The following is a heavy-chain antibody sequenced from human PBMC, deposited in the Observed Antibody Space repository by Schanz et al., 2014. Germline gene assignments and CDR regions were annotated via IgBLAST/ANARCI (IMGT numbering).Heavy chain of an antibody. D-gene: IGHD6-13*01. Sequence: VYLVESGGGLVQPGGSLRISCAASGFTFSGYAMSWVRQAPGKGLEWVSTIYSSGSTYYADSVRGRFTISRDNSKNTMNLQMNSLRAEDAAVYYCAKEKEEVSADGSFFDCWGQGTLVTVSS. CDR2: IYSSGST. J-gene: IGHJ4*02. V-gene: IGHV3-23*05. CDR1: GFTFSGYA. CDR3: AKEKEEVSADGSFFDC.